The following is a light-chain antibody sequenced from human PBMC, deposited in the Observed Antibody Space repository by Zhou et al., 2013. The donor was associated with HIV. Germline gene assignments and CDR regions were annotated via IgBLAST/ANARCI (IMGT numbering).Light chain of an antibody. CDR1: QGISTD. CDR3: QKYNSAPFT. J-gene: IGKJ3*01. CDR2: AAY. V-gene: IGKV1-27*01. Sequence: GDRVTITCRASQGISTDLAWYQQKPEKVPRLLIYAAYTLKSGVPSRFSGSRSGTDFTLTISSLQPEDVATYYCQKYNSAPFTFGPGTKVDIK.